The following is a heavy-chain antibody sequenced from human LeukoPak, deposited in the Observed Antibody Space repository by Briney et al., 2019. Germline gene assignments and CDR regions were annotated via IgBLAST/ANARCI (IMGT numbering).Heavy chain of an antibody. D-gene: IGHD3-22*01. J-gene: IGHJ4*02. CDR2: IGTAGDT. V-gene: IGHV3-13*01. CDR1: GFTFSSYD. CDR3: ARSHSGYYYFDC. Sequence: GGSLRLSCAASGFTFSSYDMHWVRQATGKGLEWVSAIGTAGDTYYPGSVKGRFTISRENAKNSLYLQVNSLRAEDTVVYYCARSHSGYYYFDCWGQGTLVTVSS.